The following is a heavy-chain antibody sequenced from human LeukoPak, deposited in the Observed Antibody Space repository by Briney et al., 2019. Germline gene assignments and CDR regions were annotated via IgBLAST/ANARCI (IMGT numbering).Heavy chain of an antibody. CDR3: ASWNDYGGAFDY. V-gene: IGHV1-69*04. Sequence: SVKVSCTASGGTFSSYAISWVRQAPGQGLEWMGRIIPILGIANYAQKFQGRVTITADKSTSTAYMELSSLRSEDTAVYYCASWNDYGGAFDYWGQGTLVTVSS. CDR2: IIPILGIA. D-gene: IGHD4-23*01. CDR1: GGTFSSYA. J-gene: IGHJ4*02.